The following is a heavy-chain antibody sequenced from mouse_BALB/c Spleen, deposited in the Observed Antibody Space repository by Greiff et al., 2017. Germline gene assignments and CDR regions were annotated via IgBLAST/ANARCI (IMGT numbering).Heavy chain of an antibody. Sequence: PEQGLERIGEINPSNGGTNYNEKFKSKATLTVDKSSSTAYMQLSSLTSEDSAVYYCARSWEYGNSHWYFDVWGAGTTVTVSS. D-gene: IGHD2-10*02. V-gene: IGHV1S81*02. J-gene: IGHJ1*01. CDR3: ARSWEYGNSHWYFDV. CDR2: INPSNGGT.